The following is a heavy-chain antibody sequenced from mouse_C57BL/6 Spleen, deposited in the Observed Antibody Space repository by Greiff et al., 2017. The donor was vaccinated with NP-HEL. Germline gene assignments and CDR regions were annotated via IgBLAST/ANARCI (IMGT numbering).Heavy chain of an antibody. V-gene: IGHV1-18*01. Sequence: EVQLQQSGPELVKPGASVKIPCKASGYTFTDYNMDWVKQSHGKSLEWIGDINPNNVGTIYNQKFKGKATLTVDKSSSTAYMELRSLTSEDTAVYYGAGSGTVVAWYFDVWGTGTTVTDSS. CDR2: INPNNVGT. CDR3: AGSGTVVAWYFDV. CDR1: GYTFTDYN. J-gene: IGHJ1*03. D-gene: IGHD1-1*01.